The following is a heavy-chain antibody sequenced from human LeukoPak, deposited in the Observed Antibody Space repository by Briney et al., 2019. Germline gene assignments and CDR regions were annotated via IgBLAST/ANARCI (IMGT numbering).Heavy chain of an antibody. J-gene: IGHJ4*02. CDR3: ARAYGSSGYVI. V-gene: IGHV3-21*01. CDR2: ISSSSSYI. D-gene: IGHD3-22*01. CDR1: GFTFSSYS. Sequence: KPGGSLRLSCAASGFTFSSYSMNWVRQAPGKGLEWVSPISSSSSYIYYADSVRGRFTISRDNAKNSLYLQMNSLRAEDTAVYYCARAYGSSGYVIWGQGTLVTVSS.